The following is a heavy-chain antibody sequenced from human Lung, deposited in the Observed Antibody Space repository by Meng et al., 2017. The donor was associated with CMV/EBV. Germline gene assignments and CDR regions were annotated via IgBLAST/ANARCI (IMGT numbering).Heavy chain of an antibody. CDR1: GFTFSTYA. Sequence: GEXLKISCAASGFTFSTYAMRRVRQAPGKGLAWVSSISASGDSTYYADSVKGRFTISRDNSKNTLYLQMNTLRVEDTAIYYCAKGLFDPWGQGTLVTVSS. V-gene: IGHV3-23*01. CDR2: ISASGDST. J-gene: IGHJ5*02. CDR3: AKGLFDP.